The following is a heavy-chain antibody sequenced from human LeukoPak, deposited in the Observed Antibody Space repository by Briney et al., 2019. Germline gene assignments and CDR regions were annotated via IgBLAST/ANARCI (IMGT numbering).Heavy chain of an antibody. CDR2: IYHSGST. D-gene: IGHD3-9*01. Sequence: PSGTLSLTCAVSGGSISSSNWWSWVRQPPGKGLEWIGEIYHSGSTNYNPSLKSRVTISVDKSKNQFSLKLSSVTAADTAVYYCAREGNDILTGYSPAFDYWGQGTLVTVSS. CDR1: GGSISSSNW. J-gene: IGHJ4*02. V-gene: IGHV4-4*02. CDR3: AREGNDILTGYSPAFDY.